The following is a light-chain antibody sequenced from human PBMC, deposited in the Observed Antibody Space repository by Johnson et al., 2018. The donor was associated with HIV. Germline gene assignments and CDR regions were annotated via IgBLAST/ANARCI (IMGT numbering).Light chain of an antibody. CDR2: ENS. J-gene: IGLJ1*01. Sequence: QSVLTQPPSVSAAPGQKVTISCSGSSSNIGNNYVSWYQQLPGTAPKLLIYENSKRPSGIPDRFSGSKSGRSATLGITGLQTGDEADYYCGTWDTSLSAGGVFGSGTKVTVL. V-gene: IGLV1-51*02. CDR1: SSNIGNNY. CDR3: GTWDTSLSAGGV.